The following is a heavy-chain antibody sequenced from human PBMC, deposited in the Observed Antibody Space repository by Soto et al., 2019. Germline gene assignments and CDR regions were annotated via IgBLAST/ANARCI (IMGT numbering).Heavy chain of an antibody. V-gene: IGHV1-18*01. CDR1: GYTFTSYG. D-gene: IGHD6-19*01. Sequence: GASGKVSCKASGYTFTSYGISWVRQAPGQGLEWMGWISAYNGNTNYAQKLQGRVTMTTDTSTSTAYMELRSLRSDDTAVYYCARASRYSSGWYPEFEYAKNDYWGQGTLVTVSS. CDR3: ARASRYSSGWYPEFEYAKNDY. CDR2: ISAYNGNT. J-gene: IGHJ4*02.